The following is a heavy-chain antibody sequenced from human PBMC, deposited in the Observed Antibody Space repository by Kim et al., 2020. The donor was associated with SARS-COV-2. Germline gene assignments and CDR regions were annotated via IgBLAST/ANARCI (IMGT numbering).Heavy chain of an antibody. V-gene: IGHV3-23*01. CDR3: AKDLKCSGGSCYNYYYYGMDV. CDR1: GFIFSSYV. CDR2: ISGSGSST. D-gene: IGHD2-15*01. J-gene: IGHJ6*02. Sequence: GGSLRLSCAASGFIFSSYVMNWVRQAPGKGLEWVSAISGSGSSTYYADSVKGRFTISRDNSKNTLYLQMNSLRAEDTAVYYCAKDLKCSGGSCYNYYYYGMDVWGQGTTVTVSS.